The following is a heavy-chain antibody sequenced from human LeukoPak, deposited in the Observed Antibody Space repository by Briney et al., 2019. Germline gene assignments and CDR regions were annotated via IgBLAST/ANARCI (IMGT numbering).Heavy chain of an antibody. V-gene: IGHV4-31*03. J-gene: IGHJ4*02. CDR1: GGSISSGGYY. CDR2: IYYSGST. Sequence: SETLSLTCTVSGGSISSGGYYWSWIRQHPGKGLEWIGYIYYSGSTYYNPSLKSRVTISVDTSKNQFSLKLSSVTAADTAVYYCARDGIAAAGIDYWGQETLVTVSS. D-gene: IGHD6-13*01. CDR3: ARDGIAAAGIDY.